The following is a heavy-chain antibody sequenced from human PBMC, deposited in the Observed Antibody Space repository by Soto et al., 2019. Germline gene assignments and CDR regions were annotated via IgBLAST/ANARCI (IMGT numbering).Heavy chain of an antibody. CDR1: GGSISSYY. CDR2: MYNTGST. CDR3: ARDLPNFRVNWFDP. Sequence: SETLSLTCTVSGGSISSYYWSWIRQPAGKELEWVGRMYNTGSTNYNPSLKSRVTMSVDTSKRQISLKLSSVTAADTAVYYCARDLPNFRVNWFDPWGQGTLVTVSS. V-gene: IGHV4-4*07. J-gene: IGHJ5*02. D-gene: IGHD7-27*01.